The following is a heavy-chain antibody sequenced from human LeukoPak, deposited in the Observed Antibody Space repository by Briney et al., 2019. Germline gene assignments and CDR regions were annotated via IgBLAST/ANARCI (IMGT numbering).Heavy chain of an antibody. J-gene: IGHJ4*02. V-gene: IGHV3-23*01. D-gene: IGHD5-18*01. Sequence: GGSLRLSCAASGFTFSSYAMSWVRQAPGKGLEWVSVISGDGDTTYFADSVKGRFTISRDNAKNSLFLQMNSLRAEDTAVYYCARGRGYSYHDYWGQGTLVTVSS. CDR2: ISGDGDTT. CDR1: GFTFSSYA. CDR3: ARGRGYSYHDY.